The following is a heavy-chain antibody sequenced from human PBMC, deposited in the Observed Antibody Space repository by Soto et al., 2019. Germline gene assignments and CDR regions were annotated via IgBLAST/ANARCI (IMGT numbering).Heavy chain of an antibody. Sequence: PSETLSLTCTVSGGSISSSSYYWGWIRQPPGKGLEWIGSIYYSGSTYYNPSLKSRVTISVDTSKNQFSLKLSSVTAADTAVYYCARQFEFWGSRLYYFDYWGQGTLVTVSS. J-gene: IGHJ4*02. V-gene: IGHV4-39*01. CDR3: ARQFEFWGSRLYYFDY. D-gene: IGHD7-27*01. CDR2: IYYSGST. CDR1: GGSISSSSYY.